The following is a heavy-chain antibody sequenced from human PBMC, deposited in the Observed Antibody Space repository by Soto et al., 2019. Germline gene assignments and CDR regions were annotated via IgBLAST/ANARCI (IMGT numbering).Heavy chain of an antibody. CDR3: SKDGYGDRPYYFDY. V-gene: IGHV3-23*01. CDR1: GFTFSTYA. Sequence: EVQLLESGGGLVQPGGSLRLSCAASGFTFSTYALNWVRQAPGKGLEWVSAIGGRGGSTYFADSVKGRFSISRDSSKNTLYLQMNSLRADDTAVYYCSKDGYGDRPYYFDYCGQGTLVTVSS. D-gene: IGHD4-17*01. J-gene: IGHJ4*02. CDR2: IGGRGGST.